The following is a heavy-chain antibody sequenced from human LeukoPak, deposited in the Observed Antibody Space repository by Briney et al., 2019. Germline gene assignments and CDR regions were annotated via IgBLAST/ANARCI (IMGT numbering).Heavy chain of an antibody. CDR3: AKTILSSGWYFGY. CDR1: GFTFSSYD. V-gene: IGHV3-23*01. J-gene: IGHJ4*02. CDR2: ISGRGGST. D-gene: IGHD6-19*01. Sequence: GGSLRLSCAASGFTFSSYDMSWVRQAPGKGLEWVSRISGRGGSTYYADSVKGRFTISRDNSKNTLYLQMNSLRAEDTAVYYCAKTILSSGWYFGYWGQGTLVTVSS.